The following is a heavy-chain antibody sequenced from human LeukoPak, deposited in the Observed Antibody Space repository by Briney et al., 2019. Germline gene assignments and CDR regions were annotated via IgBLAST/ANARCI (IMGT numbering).Heavy chain of an antibody. J-gene: IGHJ4*02. V-gene: IGHV4-31*03. CDR1: GGSISSGGYY. CDR2: IYYSGST. Sequence: PSQTLSLTCTVSGGSISSGGYYWSWIRQHPGKGLEWIGYIYYSGSTYYNPSLKSRVTISVDTSKNQFSLKLSSVTAADTAVYYCARDRAAAGSFDYWGQGTLVTVSS. D-gene: IGHD6-13*01. CDR3: ARDRAAAGSFDY.